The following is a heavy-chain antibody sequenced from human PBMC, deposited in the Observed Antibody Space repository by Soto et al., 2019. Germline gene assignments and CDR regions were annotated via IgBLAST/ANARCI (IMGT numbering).Heavy chain of an antibody. Sequence: GASVKVSCKASGYTFSRYGISWVRQAPGQGLEWMGWICGYTGTKTYAQKCQGRVTMTAATARRNAYMELRRGLSDETAVYYCATFDGAGWPQRYRKYWGRGHRVTFAS. CDR2: ICGYTGTK. CDR3: ATFDGAGWPQRYRKY. D-gene: IGHD6-19*01. CDR1: GYTFSRYG. V-gene: IGHV1-18*01. J-gene: IGHJ4*02.